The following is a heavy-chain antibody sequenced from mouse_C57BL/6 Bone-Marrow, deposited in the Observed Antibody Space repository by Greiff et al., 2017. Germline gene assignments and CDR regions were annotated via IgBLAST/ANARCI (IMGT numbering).Heavy chain of an antibody. CDR2: IDPEDGET. Sequence: VQLQQSGAELVKPGASVKLSCTASGFNIKDYYMNWVKQSTEQGLEWIGRIDPEDGETKYAPNFQGKATITADASSNTAYLQLSSLTAEDTAVYYCAPFDYWGQGTTLTVSS. CDR3: APFDY. J-gene: IGHJ2*01. V-gene: IGHV14-2*01. CDR1: GFNIKDYY.